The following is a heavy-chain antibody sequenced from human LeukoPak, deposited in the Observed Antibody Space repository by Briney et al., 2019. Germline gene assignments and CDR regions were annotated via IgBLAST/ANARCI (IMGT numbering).Heavy chain of an antibody. V-gene: IGHV3-15*01. D-gene: IGHD3-22*01. CDR2: IKSKTDGGTT. CDR3: TTSGYSRYYYYYGMDV. Sequence: GGSLRLSCAASGFTFSSYEMNWVRQAPGKGLEWVGRIKSKTDGGTTDYAAPVKGRFTISRDDSKNTLYLQMNSLKTEDTAVYYCTTSGYSRYYYYYGMDVWGQGTTVTVSS. J-gene: IGHJ6*02. CDR1: GFTFSSYE.